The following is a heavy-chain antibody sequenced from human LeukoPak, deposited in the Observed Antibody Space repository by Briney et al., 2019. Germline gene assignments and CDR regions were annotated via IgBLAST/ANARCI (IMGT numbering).Heavy chain of an antibody. Sequence: GGSVRLSCAASGFTFDDQAMLWVRQAPGRGLEWVSVIGGGGCTIYYADSVKGRFTISRDKRKNCLYLLMNSLRTEDTALYHCAKDPATRDGHGAWFDPWGQGTLVTVSS. V-gene: IGHV3-43*02. J-gene: IGHJ5*02. CDR3: AKDPATRDGHGAWFDP. CDR1: GFTFDDQA. D-gene: IGHD5-24*01. CDR2: IGGGGCTI.